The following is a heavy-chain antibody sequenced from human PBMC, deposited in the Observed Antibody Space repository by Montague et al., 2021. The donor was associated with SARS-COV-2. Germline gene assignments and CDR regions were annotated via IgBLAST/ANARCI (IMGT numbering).Heavy chain of an antibody. D-gene: IGHD2-2*01. Sequence: SLRLSCPASGFTFSSYEMNWVRQAPGKGLEWVSYTTSTGSTIYYADSVQGRFTISRDNAKKSLYLQMNSLRAEDTAVYYCARNKFPAAFDFWGQGTLVTVSS. CDR2: TTSTGSTI. J-gene: IGHJ4*02. V-gene: IGHV3-48*03. CDR1: GFTFSSYE. CDR3: ARNKFPAAFDF.